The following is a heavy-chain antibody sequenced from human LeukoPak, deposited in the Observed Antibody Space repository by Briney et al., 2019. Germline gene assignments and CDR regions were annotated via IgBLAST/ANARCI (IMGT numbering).Heavy chain of an antibody. CDR2: IYYSGST. CDR3: ARDILDATGGWYYFDY. J-gene: IGHJ4*02. D-gene: IGHD6-19*01. CDR1: GGSISSYY. V-gene: IGHV4-59*01. Sequence: SETLSLTCTVSGGSISSYYWSWIRQPPGKGLEWIGYIYYSGSTNYNPSLKSRVTISVDTSKNQFSLKLSSVTAADTAVYYCARDILDATGGWYYFDYWGQGTLVTVSS.